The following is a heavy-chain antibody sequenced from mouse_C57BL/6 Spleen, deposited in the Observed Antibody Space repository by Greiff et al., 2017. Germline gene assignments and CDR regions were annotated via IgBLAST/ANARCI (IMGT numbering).Heavy chain of an antibody. CDR2: IYPGSGST. CDR1: GYTFTSYW. Sequence: QVQLQQSGAELVKPGASVKMSCKASGYTFTSYWITWVKQRPGQGLEWIGDIYPGSGSTNYNEKFKSKATLTVDTSSSTAYMQLSSLTSEDSAVYYCARSAYYYGSSYRVFFDYWGQGTTLTVSS. CDR3: ARSAYYYGSSYRVFFDY. D-gene: IGHD1-1*01. V-gene: IGHV1-55*01. J-gene: IGHJ2*01.